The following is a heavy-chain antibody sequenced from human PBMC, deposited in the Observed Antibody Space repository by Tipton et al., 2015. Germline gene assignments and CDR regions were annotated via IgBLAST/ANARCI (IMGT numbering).Heavy chain of an antibody. Sequence: TLSLTCTVSGGSVNSANYYWGWIRQPPGKGLEWIGTISHSGSTYYNPSLKSRVTMSRDTSKNQFSLKLTSVTAADTAVYYCACQDYDSLTRDYQTVDYWGQGTLVTVSS. J-gene: IGHJ4*02. CDR1: GGSVNSANYY. V-gene: IGHV4-39*07. CDR3: ACQDYDSLTRDYQTVDY. CDR2: ISHSGST. D-gene: IGHD3-9*01.